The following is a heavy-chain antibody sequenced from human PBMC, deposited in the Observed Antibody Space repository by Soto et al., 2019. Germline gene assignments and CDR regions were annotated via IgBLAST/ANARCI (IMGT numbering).Heavy chain of an antibody. Sequence: QVQLVESGGGVVQPGRSLKLSCATSGFTFSDYAMHWVRQAPGQGLEWVAAISFDGSNTYYADSLTGRFTISRDPSKNTLDLDMNILRPEDTAVYYCAKITMVTAMFQMDVWGQGTTVIVSS. V-gene: IGHV3-30*18. J-gene: IGHJ6*02. CDR2: ISFDGSNT. CDR1: GFTFSDYA. D-gene: IGHD2-21*02. CDR3: AKITMVTAMFQMDV.